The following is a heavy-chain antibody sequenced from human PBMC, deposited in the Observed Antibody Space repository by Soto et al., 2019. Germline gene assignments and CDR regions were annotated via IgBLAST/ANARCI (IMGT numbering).Heavy chain of an antibody. J-gene: IGHJ4*02. D-gene: IGHD3-22*01. CDR3: ARDSRPSSGYNGIDY. V-gene: IGHV3-30-3*01. CDR1: GFTFSSYA. CDR2: ISYDGSNK. Sequence: QVQLVESGGGVVQPGRSLRLSCAASGFTFSSYATHWVRQAPGKGLEWVAVISYDGSNKYYADSVKGRFTISRDNSKNTLYLQMNSLRAEDTAVYYCARDSRPSSGYNGIDYWGQGTLVTVSS.